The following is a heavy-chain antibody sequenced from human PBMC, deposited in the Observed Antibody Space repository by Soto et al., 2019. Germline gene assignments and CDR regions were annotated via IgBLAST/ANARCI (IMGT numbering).Heavy chain of an antibody. CDR2: IKQDGSEK. Sequence: GGSLRLSCAASGFTFSSYWMSWVRQAPGKGLEWVANIKQDGSEKYYVDSVKGRFTISRDNAKNSLYLQMNSLRAEDTAVYYCARDLGRYYDILTGYYSYSYYSTDVWGKGPTVTLAS. V-gene: IGHV3-7*01. CDR1: GFTFSSYW. D-gene: IGHD3-9*01. J-gene: IGHJ6*03. CDR3: ARDLGRYYDILTGYYSYSYYSTDV.